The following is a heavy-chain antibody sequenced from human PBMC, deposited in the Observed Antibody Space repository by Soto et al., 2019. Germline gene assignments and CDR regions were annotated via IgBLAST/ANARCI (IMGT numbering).Heavy chain of an antibody. CDR1: GGTFSSYR. V-gene: IGHV1-69*13. J-gene: IGHJ3*02. D-gene: IGHD3-10*01. Sequence: ASVKVSCKASGGTFSSYRINWVRQAPGQGLEWVGGIVPIYRTADYAQKFQGRVTITADESTSTAYMELSSLRSEDTAVYYCARDPFGEMATKTPGNDAFDIWGQGTMVTVSS. CDR2: IVPIYRTA. CDR3: ARDPFGEMATKTPGNDAFDI.